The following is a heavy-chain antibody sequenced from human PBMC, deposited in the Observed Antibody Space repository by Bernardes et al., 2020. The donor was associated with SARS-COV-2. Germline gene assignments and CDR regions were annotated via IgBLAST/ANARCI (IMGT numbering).Heavy chain of an antibody. J-gene: IGHJ6*02. CDR2: ISFDESKQ. D-gene: IGHD6-13*01. Sequence: GGSLRLSCAASGFTFSSYGMHWVRQAPGKGLEWVAVISFDESKQYYADSVKGRFTISRDNSKNTLYLQMNSLRDEDTAVYYCAKESSSNWYHHGEGMDVWGQGTTVTVSS. CDR3: AKESSSNWYHHGEGMDV. V-gene: IGHV3-30*18. CDR1: GFTFSSYG.